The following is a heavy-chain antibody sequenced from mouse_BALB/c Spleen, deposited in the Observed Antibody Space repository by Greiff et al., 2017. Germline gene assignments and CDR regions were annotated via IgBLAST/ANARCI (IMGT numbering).Heavy chain of an antibody. CDR3: AREKGYDQAEFAY. D-gene: IGHD2-2*01. V-gene: IGHV1-9*01. CDR1: GYTFSSYW. J-gene: IGHJ3*01. Sequence: QVQLKQSGAELMKPGASVKISCKATGYTFSSYWIEWVKQRPGHGLEWIGEILPGSGSTNYNEKFKGKATFTADTSSNTAYMQLSSLTSEDSAVYYCAREKGYDQAEFAYWGQGTLVTVSA. CDR2: ILPGSGST.